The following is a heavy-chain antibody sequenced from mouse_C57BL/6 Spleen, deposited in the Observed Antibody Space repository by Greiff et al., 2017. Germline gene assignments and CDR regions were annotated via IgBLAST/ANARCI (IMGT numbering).Heavy chain of an antibody. Sequence: QVQLQQSGAELVKPGASVKISCKASGYAFSSYWMNWVKQRPGKGLEWIGQIYPGDGDTNYNGKFKGKATLTADKSSSTAYMQLSSLTSEDSAVYFCARGDDYDRGAYYYAMDYWGQGTSVTVSS. CDR3: ARGDDYDRGAYYYAMDY. CDR1: GYAFSSYW. V-gene: IGHV1-80*01. D-gene: IGHD2-4*01. CDR2: IYPGDGDT. J-gene: IGHJ4*01.